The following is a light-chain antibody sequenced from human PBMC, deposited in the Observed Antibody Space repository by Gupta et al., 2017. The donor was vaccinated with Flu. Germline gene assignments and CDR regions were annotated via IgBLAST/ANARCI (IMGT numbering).Light chain of an antibody. CDR2: DVS. CDR1: QDVRCY. V-gene: IGKV1-33*01. J-gene: IGKJ1*01. Sequence: PSSQSASRVDRGTSSCQGKQDVRCYINGYQQRAGEAPKRLIYDVSKLDGGVPSRFSGGGSGAHLTLAISTVQPEDIATYYCQHYYSRPWTFGQGTKVEIK. CDR3: QHYYSRPWT.